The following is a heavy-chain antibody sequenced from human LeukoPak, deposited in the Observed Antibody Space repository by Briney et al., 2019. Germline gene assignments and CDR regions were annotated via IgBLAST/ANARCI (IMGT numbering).Heavy chain of an antibody. J-gene: IGHJ4*02. V-gene: IGHV3-33*01. CDR1: GFTFSSYG. D-gene: IGHD3-22*01. Sequence: GGSLRLSCAASGFTFSSYGMHWVRQAPGKGLEWVAVIWYDGGNKYYADSVKGRFTISRDNSKNTLYLQMNSLRAEDTAVYYCARAQTYYDSSGYYYFDYWGQGTLVTVSS. CDR2: IWYDGGNK. CDR3: ARAQTYYDSSGYYYFDY.